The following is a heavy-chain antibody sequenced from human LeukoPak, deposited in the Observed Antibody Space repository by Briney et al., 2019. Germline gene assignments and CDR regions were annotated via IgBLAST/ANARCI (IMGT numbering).Heavy chain of an antibody. CDR3: ARSWISGPIQESVVWFDP. CDR1: GYSISSGYY. CDR2: IYHSGST. D-gene: IGHD2-2*03. J-gene: IGHJ5*02. V-gene: IGHV4-38-2*01. Sequence: SETLSLTCAVSGYSISSGYYWGWIRQPPGKGLEWIGSIYHSGSTYYNPSLKSRVTISVDTSKNQFSLKLSSVTAADTAVYYCARSWISGPIQESVVWFDPWGQGTLVIVSS.